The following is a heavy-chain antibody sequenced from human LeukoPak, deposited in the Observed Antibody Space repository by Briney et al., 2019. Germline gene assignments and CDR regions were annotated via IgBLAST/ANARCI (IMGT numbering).Heavy chain of an antibody. J-gene: IGHJ4*02. CDR1: GFTFSSYA. Sequence: PGGSLRLSCAASGFTFSSYAMSWVRQAPGKGLEWVSAISGSGGSTYYADSVKGRFTISRDNSKNTLYLQMNSLRAEGTAVYYCAKDLYDSSGPDDYWGQGTLVTVSS. CDR3: AKDLYDSSGPDDY. D-gene: IGHD3-22*01. V-gene: IGHV3-23*01. CDR2: ISGSGGST.